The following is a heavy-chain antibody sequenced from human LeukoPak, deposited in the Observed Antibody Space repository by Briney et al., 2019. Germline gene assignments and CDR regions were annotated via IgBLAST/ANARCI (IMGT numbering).Heavy chain of an antibody. D-gene: IGHD6-19*01. V-gene: IGHV3-74*01. Sequence: GGSLRVSCAASGFTFSTYWMYWVRQAPGKGLEYVSRIGSYGIGTTYADSVKGRFTISRDNAKNTVFLQMNSLRPEDTAMYYCARGGLDHAFDFWGQGTMVTVSS. CDR2: IGSYGIGT. CDR1: GFTFSTYW. J-gene: IGHJ3*01. CDR3: ARGGLDHAFDF.